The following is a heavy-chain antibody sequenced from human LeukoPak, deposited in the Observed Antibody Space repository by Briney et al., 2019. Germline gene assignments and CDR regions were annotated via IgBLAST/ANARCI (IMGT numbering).Heavy chain of an antibody. V-gene: IGHV3-23*01. Sequence: GGSLRLSCAASGFTFSSYGMSWVRQAPGKGLEWVSAISGSGGSTYYADSVKGRFTISGDNSKNTLYLQMNSLRAEDTAVYYCANGRYYYDSSGFDYWGQGTLVTVSS. CDR1: GFTFSSYG. D-gene: IGHD3-22*01. CDR3: ANGRYYYDSSGFDY. J-gene: IGHJ4*02. CDR2: ISGSGGST.